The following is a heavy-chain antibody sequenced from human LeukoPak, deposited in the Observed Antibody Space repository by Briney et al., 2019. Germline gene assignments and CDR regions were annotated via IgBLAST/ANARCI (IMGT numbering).Heavy chain of an antibody. Sequence: SETLSLTCTVSGGSISSYYWSWIRQPPGKGLEWIGYIYTSGSTDYNPSLKSRVTISVDTSKNQFSLKLSSVTAADTAVYYCARVGLGRYYYYYMDVWGKGTTVTVSS. V-gene: IGHV4-4*09. J-gene: IGHJ6*03. CDR2: IYTSGST. CDR3: ARVGLGRYYYYYMDV. CDR1: GGSISSYY. D-gene: IGHD1-14*01.